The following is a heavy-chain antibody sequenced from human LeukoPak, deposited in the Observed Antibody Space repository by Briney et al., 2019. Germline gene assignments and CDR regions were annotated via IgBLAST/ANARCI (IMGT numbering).Heavy chain of an antibody. Sequence: GGSRRLSCAASGFTLSSYAMSWVRQAPGKGLEWVSAISGSGGSTYYADSVKGRFTISRDNSKNTLYLQMNSLRAEDTAVYYCAKDAVLRYFDWLPLDYWGQGTLVTVSS. CDR3: AKDAVLRYFDWLPLDY. V-gene: IGHV3-23*01. CDR2: ISGSGGST. J-gene: IGHJ4*02. CDR1: GFTLSSYA. D-gene: IGHD3-9*01.